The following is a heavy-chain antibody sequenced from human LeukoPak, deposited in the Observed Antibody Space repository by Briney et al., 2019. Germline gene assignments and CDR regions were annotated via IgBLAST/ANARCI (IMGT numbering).Heavy chain of an antibody. CDR3: ARDKGYSYVFDWYFDL. J-gene: IGHJ2*01. V-gene: IGHV3-48*03. CDR2: ISSSGSTI. Sequence: GGSLRLSCAASGFTFSSYEMNWVRQAPGKGLEWVSYISSSGSTIYYADSVKGRFTISRDNAKNSLYLQMNSLRAEDTAVYYFARDKGYSYVFDWYFDLWGRGTLATVSS. D-gene: IGHD5-18*01. CDR1: GFTFSSYE.